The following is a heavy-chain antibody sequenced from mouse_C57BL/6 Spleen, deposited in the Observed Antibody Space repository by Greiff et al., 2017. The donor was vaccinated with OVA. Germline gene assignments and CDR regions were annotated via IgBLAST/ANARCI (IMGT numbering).Heavy chain of an antibody. CDR3: ARITTVVAVDWYFDV. Sequence: VQLQQSDAELVKPGASVKISCKVSGYTFTDHTIHWMKQRPEQGLEWIGNLNPRGGSTKYNEKFKGKATLTAAKSSSTAYMQLNSLTTEDSAVYFCARITTVVAVDWYFDVWGTGTTVTVSS. V-gene: IGHV1-78*01. D-gene: IGHD1-1*01. CDR2: LNPRGGST. J-gene: IGHJ1*03. CDR1: GYTFTDHT.